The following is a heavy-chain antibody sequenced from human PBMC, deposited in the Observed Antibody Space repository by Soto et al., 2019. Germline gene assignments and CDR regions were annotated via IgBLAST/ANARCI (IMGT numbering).Heavy chain of an antibody. CDR1: GFTFSEYW. D-gene: IGHD2-2*01. V-gene: IGHV3-7*01. Sequence: GGAPRLSCAGSGFTFSEYWVSWVRQAPGKGLEWVANIKQDGNEKYYVDSVKGRFTISRDNAKNSLYLQMNSLRAEDTAVYYCVRAMGSSASKDDYWGQGTLVTVS. CDR2: IKQDGNEK. CDR3: VRAMGSSASKDDY. J-gene: IGHJ4*02.